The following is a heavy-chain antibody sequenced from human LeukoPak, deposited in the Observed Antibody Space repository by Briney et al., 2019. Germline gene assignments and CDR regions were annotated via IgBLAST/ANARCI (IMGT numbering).Heavy chain of an antibody. Sequence: PSETLSLTCTVSGGSISSSSYYWGWIRQPPGKGLEWIGSIYYSGSTYYNPSLKSRVTISVDTSKNQFSLKLSSVTAADTAVYYCARLSGSYNRLDYWGQGTLVTVSS. CDR2: IYYSGST. J-gene: IGHJ4*02. CDR3: ARLSGSYNRLDY. V-gene: IGHV4-39*01. D-gene: IGHD1-26*01. CDR1: GGSISSSSYY.